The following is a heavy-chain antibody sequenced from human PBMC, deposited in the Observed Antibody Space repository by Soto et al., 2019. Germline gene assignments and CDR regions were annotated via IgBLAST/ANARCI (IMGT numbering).Heavy chain of an antibody. D-gene: IGHD2-15*01. J-gene: IGHJ4*02. CDR1: GFTFSIYA. V-gene: IGHV3-23*01. CDR2: ISPSGGDT. Sequence: EVQLLESGGGLVQPGGSLRLSCAASGFTFSIYAMSWVRQAPGKGLEWVSAISPSGGDTYYADSVTGHFTISRDNSRDTLYLQMNSLRADDTAVYYCVKSDRKDFWGQGTLVTVSS. CDR3: VKSDRKDF.